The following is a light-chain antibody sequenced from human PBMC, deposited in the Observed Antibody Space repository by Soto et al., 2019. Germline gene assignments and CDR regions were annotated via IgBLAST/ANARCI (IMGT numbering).Light chain of an antibody. CDR2: DAS. V-gene: IGKV3-11*01. Sequence: EIVLTQSPATLSLSPGERATLSCRASQSVSSYLAWYQQKPGQAPRLLIYDASNRATGIPARFSGSGSGTDFTLTISSIEPEDLEVYYCQHRSNWPPYTFGQGTKLEIK. CDR1: QSVSSY. CDR3: QHRSNWPPYT. J-gene: IGKJ2*01.